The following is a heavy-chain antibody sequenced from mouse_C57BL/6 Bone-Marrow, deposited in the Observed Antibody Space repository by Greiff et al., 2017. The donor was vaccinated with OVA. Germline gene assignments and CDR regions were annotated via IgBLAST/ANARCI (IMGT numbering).Heavy chain of an antibody. J-gene: IGHJ4*01. D-gene: IGHD2-4*01. CDR1: GYTFTSYW. V-gene: IGHV1-69*01. CDR2: IDPSDSYT. CDR3: DLLPGLRYYAMDH. Sequence: QVQLQQPGAELVMPGASVKLSCKASGYTFTSYWMHWVKQRPGQGLEWIGEIDPSDSYTNYNQKFKGKSTLTVDKSSSTAYMQLSSLTSEDTAVYYCDLLPGLRYYAMDHWGQGTTVTVSS.